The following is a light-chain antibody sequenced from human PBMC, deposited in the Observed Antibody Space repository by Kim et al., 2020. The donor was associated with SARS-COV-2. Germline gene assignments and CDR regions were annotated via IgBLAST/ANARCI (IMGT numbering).Light chain of an antibody. CDR2: QDT. Sequence: VSPGQTARINCSGDKLEYKYASWDQQKPGKSPVLVIFQDTKRPSGIPERFSGSNSGNTATLTISGTQAMDEADYYCQAWDSSSSVFGTGTKVTVL. CDR3: QAWDSSSSV. J-gene: IGLJ1*01. V-gene: IGLV3-1*01. CDR1: KLEYKY.